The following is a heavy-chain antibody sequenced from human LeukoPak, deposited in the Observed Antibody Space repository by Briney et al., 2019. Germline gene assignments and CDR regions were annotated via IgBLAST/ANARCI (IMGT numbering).Heavy chain of an antibody. CDR2: LIPNNGGT. Sequence: ASVKVSCKASGYTFTSYDINWVRQAPGQGLEWMGWLIPNNGGTNYAQKFQGRVTMTRDTSISTAFMELSRLRSDDTAIYYCARANANYFDYWGQGTLVTVSS. CDR1: GYTFTSYD. CDR3: ARANANYFDY. J-gene: IGHJ4*02. V-gene: IGHV1-2*02.